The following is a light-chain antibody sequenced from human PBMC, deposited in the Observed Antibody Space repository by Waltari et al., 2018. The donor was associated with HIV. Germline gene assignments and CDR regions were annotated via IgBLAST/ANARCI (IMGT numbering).Light chain of an antibody. CDR1: ELPDHY. Sequence: YELTQPPSVSVSPGHTAKIICSGDELPDHYAHWYQQRPGQAPVLVIYKDKERPSGIPERFSGSSSGTTATLTISGVLEEDEADYYCQSADSSETLGVFGGGTKLTVL. CDR3: QSADSSETLGV. V-gene: IGLV3-25*03. CDR2: KDK. J-gene: IGLJ3*02.